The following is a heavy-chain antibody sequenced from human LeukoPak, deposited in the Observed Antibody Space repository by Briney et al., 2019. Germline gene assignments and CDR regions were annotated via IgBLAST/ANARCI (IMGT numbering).Heavy chain of an antibody. J-gene: IGHJ4*02. CDR1: GFTFSSYA. Sequence: PGGSLRLSCAASGFTFSSYAVHWVRQAPGRGLEWVAVISYDGSNKYYADSVKGRFSISRDNSKNTLYLQMNSLRAEDTAVYYCARDVFPDYWGQGTLVTVSS. CDR2: ISYDGSNK. CDR3: ARDVFPDY. V-gene: IGHV3-30-3*01. D-gene: IGHD2-21*01.